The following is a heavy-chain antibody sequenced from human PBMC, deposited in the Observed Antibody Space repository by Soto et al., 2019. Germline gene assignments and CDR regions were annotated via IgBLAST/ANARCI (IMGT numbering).Heavy chain of an antibody. CDR1: GFIFSKYA. D-gene: IGHD3-9*01. CDR3: ARDVTDYVLDV. V-gene: IGHV3-30*03. Sequence: QMQLVESGGGVVQPGNSLRLSCAASGFIFSKYAMHWVRQAPGKGLEWVALISYDGRYIYYADSVKGRFAISRDNSKKTVELLMNSLRREDTAVYFCARDVTDYVLDVWGQGTTVNVSS. J-gene: IGHJ6*02. CDR2: ISYDGRYI.